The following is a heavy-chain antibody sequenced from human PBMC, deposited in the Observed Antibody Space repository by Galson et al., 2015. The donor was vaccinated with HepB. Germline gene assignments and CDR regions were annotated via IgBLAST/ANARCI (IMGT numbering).Heavy chain of an antibody. CDR3: ARARYDLSSPDT. V-gene: IGHV1-18*01. CDR1: GYTFYSYG. D-gene: IGHD6-6*01. CDR2: ISGYNGNT. Sequence: SVKVSCKASGYTFYSYGISWVRQAPGQGLEWMGWISGYNGNTNYAQKVQGRVIMTTDKYTSTDYIEVRSLTSNDTAVYYCARARYDLSSPDTCGQGTLVTVSS. J-gene: IGHJ5*02.